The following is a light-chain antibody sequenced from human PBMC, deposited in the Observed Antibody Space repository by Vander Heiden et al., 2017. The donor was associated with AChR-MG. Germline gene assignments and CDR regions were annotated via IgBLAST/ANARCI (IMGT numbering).Light chain of an antibody. CDR1: SSNIGAGYD. CDR2: GNS. J-gene: IGLJ3*02. Sequence: QSVLTHPPPVPGGPGQRVTISCTGSSSNIGAGYDVHWYQHLPGTAPKLLIYGNSNRPSGVPDRFSGSKSGTSASLAITGLQAEDEADYYCQSYDSSLSGYWVFGGGTKLTVL. V-gene: IGLV1-40*01. CDR3: QSYDSSLSGYWV.